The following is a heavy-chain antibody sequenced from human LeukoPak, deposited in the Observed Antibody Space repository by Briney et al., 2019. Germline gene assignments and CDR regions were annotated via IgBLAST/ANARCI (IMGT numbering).Heavy chain of an antibody. CDR2: IYTSGST. J-gene: IGHJ6*03. CDR1: DGSISSFC. D-gene: IGHD3-3*02. Sequence: SETLSLTCPVSDGSISSFCWSWIRQPAGKGLEWIGRIYTSGSTDYNPSLKSRVTMSVDTSKNQFSLKLSSVTAADTAVYYCAREASMVLVSGYYYYYMDVWGKGTTVTVSS. CDR3: AREASMVLVSGYYYYYMDV. V-gene: IGHV4-4*07.